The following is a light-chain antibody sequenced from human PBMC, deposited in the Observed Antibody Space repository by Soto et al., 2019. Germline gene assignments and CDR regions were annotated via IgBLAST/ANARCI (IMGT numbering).Light chain of an antibody. Sequence: EIVLTQSPATLSLSPGERATLSCRASQSVDNYLAWYQQKPGQAPRLLIYDASNRATGVPARFSGSGSGTDFTLTISSLLRDDFALYFCQRRSDWPLWSFGQGTKVEIK. CDR2: DAS. V-gene: IGKV3-11*01. CDR3: QRRSDWPLWS. CDR1: QSVDNY. J-gene: IGKJ1*01.